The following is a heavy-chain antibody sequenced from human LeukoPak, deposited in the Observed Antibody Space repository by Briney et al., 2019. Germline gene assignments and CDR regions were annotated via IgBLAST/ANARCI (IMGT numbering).Heavy chain of an antibody. Sequence: GAVVKVSCKASGYTFSTYIVHWVRQAPGQRLEWMGCINAANGDTKYSQKFQGRVTITRDTSTNTAYMELSSLRSEDTAVYYCARGGDIAVVPAAMVGPWGQGTLVTVSS. CDR2: INAANGDT. J-gene: IGHJ5*02. CDR3: ARGGDIAVVPAAMVGP. V-gene: IGHV1-3*01. D-gene: IGHD2-2*01. CDR1: GYTFSTYI.